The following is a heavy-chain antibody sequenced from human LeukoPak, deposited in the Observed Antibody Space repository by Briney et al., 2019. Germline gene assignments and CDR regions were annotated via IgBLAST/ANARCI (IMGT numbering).Heavy chain of an antibody. CDR1: GFTFSSYV. CDR2: ISYDGSNE. CDR3: ARDDGSYSRSPGFDN. D-gene: IGHD1-26*01. J-gene: IGHJ4*02. V-gene: IGHV3-30*04. Sequence: GRSLRLSCAASGFTFSSYVMHWVRQAPGKGLEWVAIISYDGSNEYYADSVKGRFTISRDNSKNTLYLQMNSLRAADTAVYYCARDDGSYSRSPGFDNWGQGTLVTVSS.